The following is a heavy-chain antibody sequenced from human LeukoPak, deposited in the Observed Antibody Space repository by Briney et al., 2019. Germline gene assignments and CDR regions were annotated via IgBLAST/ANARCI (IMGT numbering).Heavy chain of an antibody. CDR3: ARLVPKREGYYYYYYMDV. CDR2: IYHSGTT. D-gene: IGHD1-26*01. CDR1: GYSISRDYY. V-gene: IGHV4-38-2*02. J-gene: IGHJ6*03. Sequence: PSETLSLTCTVSGYSISRDYYWGWIRQPPGKGLEWIGSIYHSGTTHYNPSLKSRVTISVDTSKNQFSLKLNSVTAADTAVYYCARLVPKREGYYYYYYMDVWGKGTTVTVSS.